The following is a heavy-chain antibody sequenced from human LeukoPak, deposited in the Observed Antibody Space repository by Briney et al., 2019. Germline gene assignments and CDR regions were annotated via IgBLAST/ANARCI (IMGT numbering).Heavy chain of an antibody. CDR3: FACCGGDCYSFSDY. J-gene: IGHJ4*02. D-gene: IGHD2-21*02. CDR1: GFTFSSYG. Sequence: QSGGSLRLSCAASGFTFSSYGMHWVRQAPGKGLEWVAVIWYDGSNKYYADSVKGRFTISRDNSKNTLYLQMNSLGAEDTAVYYCFACCGGDCYSFSDYWGQGTLVTVSS. CDR2: IWYDGSNK. V-gene: IGHV3-33*01.